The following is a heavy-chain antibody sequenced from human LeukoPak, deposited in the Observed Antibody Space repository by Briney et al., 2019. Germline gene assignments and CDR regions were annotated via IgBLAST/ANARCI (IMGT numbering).Heavy chain of an antibody. Sequence: GGSLRLSCAASGSTFSSYAMSWVRQAPGKGLEWVSAISGSGGSTYYADSVKGRFTISRDNSKNTLYLQMNSLRAEDTAVYYCAKDLEQWLVGGPDYWGQGTLVTVSS. CDR3: AKDLEQWLVGGPDY. CDR1: GSTFSSYA. V-gene: IGHV3-23*01. CDR2: ISGSGGST. J-gene: IGHJ4*02. D-gene: IGHD6-19*01.